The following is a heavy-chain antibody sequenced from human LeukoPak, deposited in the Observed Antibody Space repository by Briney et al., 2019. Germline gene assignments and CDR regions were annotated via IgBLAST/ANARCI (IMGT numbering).Heavy chain of an antibody. CDR1: GGSISSSNW. D-gene: IGHD3-9*01. V-gene: IGHV4-4*02. Sequence: SETLSLTCAVSGGSISSSNWWSWVRPPPGKGLEWIGEIYHSGSTNYNPSLKSRVTISVDKSKNQFSLKLSSVTAADTAVYYCATYYDILTGGIDYWGQGTLVTVSS. CDR2: IYHSGST. CDR3: ATYYDILTGGIDY. J-gene: IGHJ4*02.